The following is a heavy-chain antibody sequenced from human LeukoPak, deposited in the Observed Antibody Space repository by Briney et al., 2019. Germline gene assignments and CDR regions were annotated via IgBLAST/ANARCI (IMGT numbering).Heavy chain of an antibody. CDR2: IYHSGST. D-gene: IGHD6-13*01. CDR1: GGSISSGGYS. CDR3: ARYSSSWYRRWFDP. V-gene: IGHV4-30-2*01. J-gene: IGHJ5*02. Sequence: SQTLSLTCAVSGGSISSGGYSWSWIRQPPGKGLEWIGYIYHSGSTYYNPSLKSRVTISVDRSKNQFSLKLSSVTAADTAVYYCARYSSSWYRRWFDPWGQGTLVTVSS.